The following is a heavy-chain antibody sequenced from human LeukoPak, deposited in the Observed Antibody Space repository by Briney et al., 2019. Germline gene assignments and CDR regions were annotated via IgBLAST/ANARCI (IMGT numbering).Heavy chain of an antibody. J-gene: IGHJ3*02. Sequence: GRSLRLSCAASGFTFSSYGMHWVRQAPGKGLEWVAVIWYDGSNKYYVDSVKGRFTISRDNYRKTLYLQMNSVRAEDTAVYYCARERVWEGAIAGAFDIWGQGTMVTVSS. V-gene: IGHV3-33*01. D-gene: IGHD3-16*01. CDR1: GFTFSSYG. CDR3: ARERVWEGAIAGAFDI. CDR2: IWYDGSNK.